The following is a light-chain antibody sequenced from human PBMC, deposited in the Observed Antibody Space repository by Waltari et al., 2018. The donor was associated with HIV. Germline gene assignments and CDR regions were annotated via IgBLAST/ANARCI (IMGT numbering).Light chain of an antibody. V-gene: IGLV3-21*02. CDR1: SIGSQS. CDR3: QVWDSSSEYV. CDR2: DDF. J-gene: IGLJ1*01. Sequence: SYVLTQPPSVSVAPGQTARTPCGGNSIGSQSGHWYQQKPGQAPVMVVYDDFDRPSVIPERFSGSNSGNTATLTISRVEAGDEADYFCQVWDSSSEYVFGSGTKVTVL.